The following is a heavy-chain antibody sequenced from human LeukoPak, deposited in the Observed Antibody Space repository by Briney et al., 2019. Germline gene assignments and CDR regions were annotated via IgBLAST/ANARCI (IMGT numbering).Heavy chain of an antibody. CDR2: MNPNSGNT. V-gene: IGHV1-8*01. CDR3: ARFPNYDSGGRTFDY. J-gene: IGHJ4*02. D-gene: IGHD2-15*01. CDR1: GYTFTSYD. Sequence: ASVKVSCKASGYTFTSYDINWVRQATGQGLEWMGWMNPNSGNTGYAQKFQGRVTMTRNTSISTAYMELSSLRSEDAAVYYCARFPNYDSGGRTFDYWGQGTLVTVSS.